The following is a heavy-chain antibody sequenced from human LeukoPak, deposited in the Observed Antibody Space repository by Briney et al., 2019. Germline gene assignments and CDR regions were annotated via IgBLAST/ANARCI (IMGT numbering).Heavy chain of an antibody. D-gene: IGHD4-11*01. CDR1: GGSISSYY. J-gene: IGHJ4*02. CDR3: ARGRLPIDY. Sequence: RTSETLSLTCTVSGGSISSYYWSWIRQPPGKGLEWIGYIYYSGSTNYNPSLKSRVTISVDTSKNQFSLKLSSVTAADTAVYYCARGRLPIDYWGQGTLVTVSS. V-gene: IGHV4-59*01. CDR2: IYYSGST.